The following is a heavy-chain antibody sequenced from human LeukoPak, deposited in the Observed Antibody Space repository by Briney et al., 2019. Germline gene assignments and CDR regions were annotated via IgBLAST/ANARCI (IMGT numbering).Heavy chain of an antibody. J-gene: IGHJ4*02. Sequence: GGSLRLSCAASGFTFSSYSMDWVRQAPGKGLEWVSSISRTSSYIYYADSVKGRFTISRDNSKNTLYLQMNSLRAEDTAVYYCARDLVGYNSGYFDYWGQGTLVTVSS. V-gene: IGHV3-21*01. CDR2: ISRTSSYI. D-gene: IGHD5-12*01. CDR1: GFTFSSYS. CDR3: ARDLVGYNSGYFDY.